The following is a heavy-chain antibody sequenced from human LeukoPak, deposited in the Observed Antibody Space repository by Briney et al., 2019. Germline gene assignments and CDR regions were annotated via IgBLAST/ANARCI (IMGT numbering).Heavy chain of an antibody. V-gene: IGHV3-7*01. CDR3: ARDGVPGGRDV. CDR2: VNREGSDK. J-gene: IGHJ6*02. D-gene: IGHD3-16*01. CDR1: GFAFSSHW. Sequence: PGGSLRLSCAASGFAFSSHWMNWVRQAPGKGLEWVPNVNREGSDKNYVDSVKGRFTISRDNAKNSLYLQMDSLRVEDTAVYYCARDGVPGGRDVWGQGTTVTVS.